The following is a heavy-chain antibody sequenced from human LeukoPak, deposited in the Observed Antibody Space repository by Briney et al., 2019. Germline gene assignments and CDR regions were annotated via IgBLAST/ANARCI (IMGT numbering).Heavy chain of an antibody. J-gene: IGHJ4*02. CDR1: GGSISSYY. V-gene: IGHV4-4*07. D-gene: IGHD5-18*01. CDR2: IYTSGST. Sequence: PSETLSLTCTVSGGSISSYYWSWIRQPAGKGLEWIGRIYTSGSTNYNPSLKSRVTMSVDTSKNQFSLKLSSVTAADTAVYYCARGGRYGGNAGLDSWGQGTLVTVSS. CDR3: ARGGRYGGNAGLDS.